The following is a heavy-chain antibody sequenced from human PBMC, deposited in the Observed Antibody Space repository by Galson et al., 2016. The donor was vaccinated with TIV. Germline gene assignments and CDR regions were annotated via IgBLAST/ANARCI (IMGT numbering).Heavy chain of an antibody. CDR3: ARGVSSGSAWLGP. D-gene: IGHD3-10*01. CDR1: GYRFTSYW. V-gene: IGHV5-10-1*01. Sequence: QSGAEVKKPGESLRISCKGSGYRFTSYWINWVRQMPGKGLEWMGRIDPTDSYTNYSPSFQGHVTIPADKSSTTAYLQWSSLKASDTAIYYCARGVSSGSAWLGPWGPGTPVTVSS. J-gene: IGHJ5*02. CDR2: IDPTDSYT.